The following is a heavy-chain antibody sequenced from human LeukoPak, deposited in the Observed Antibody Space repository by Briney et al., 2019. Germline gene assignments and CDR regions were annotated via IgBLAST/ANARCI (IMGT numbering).Heavy chain of an antibody. Sequence: ASVKVSCKASGYTFTSYYMHWVRQAPGQGLEWMGIINPSGGSTSYAQKFQGRVTMTRDTSTSTVYMELSSLRSEDTAVYYCARAAYDFWSGYVGLNWFDPWGQGTLVTLSS. D-gene: IGHD3-3*01. CDR3: ARAAYDFWSGYVGLNWFDP. J-gene: IGHJ5*02. V-gene: IGHV1-46*01. CDR1: GYTFTSYY. CDR2: INPSGGST.